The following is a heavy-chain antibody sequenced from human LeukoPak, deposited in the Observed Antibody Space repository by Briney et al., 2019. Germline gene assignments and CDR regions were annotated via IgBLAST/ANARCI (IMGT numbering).Heavy chain of an antibody. CDR3: ARDRIGGRSDS. J-gene: IGHJ5*01. D-gene: IGHD4-23*01. V-gene: IGHV4-59*01. CDR2: VYHTGST. Sequence: SETLSLTCTVSGGSINNYYWSWIRQPPGKGLEWIGYVYHTGSTNDNPSLKSRVTMSVDRSKNQFSLKMTSVTAADTAVYYCARDRIGGRSDSWGQGTLVTVSS. CDR1: GGSINNYY.